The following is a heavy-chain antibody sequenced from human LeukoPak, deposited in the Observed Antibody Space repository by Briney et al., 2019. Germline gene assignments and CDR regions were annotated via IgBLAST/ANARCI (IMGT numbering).Heavy chain of an antibody. Sequence: ASVKVSCKASGGTFSSYAISWVRQAPGQGLEWMGWMNPNSGSTGYAQKFQGRVTMTRDTSISTAYMELSRLRSDDTAVYYCASSSSVVPAAPGVWGQGTLVTVSS. CDR1: GGTFSSYA. CDR3: ASSSSVVPAAPGV. J-gene: IGHJ4*02. V-gene: IGHV1-2*02. CDR2: MNPNSGST. D-gene: IGHD2-2*01.